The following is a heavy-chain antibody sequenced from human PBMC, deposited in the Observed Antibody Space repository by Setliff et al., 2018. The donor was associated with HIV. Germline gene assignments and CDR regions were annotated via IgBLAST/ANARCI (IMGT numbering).Heavy chain of an antibody. CDR2: ITYSGSA. CDR3: VRDDYGYNGKGFDY. V-gene: IGHV4-30-4*08. D-gene: IGHD4-17*01. CDR1: GGSISSDDYY. J-gene: IGHJ4*02. Sequence: SETLSLTCTVSGGSISSDDYYWNWIRQPPGKGLEWIGYITYSGSAYYNPSLKSRVTISIDTSNNQISLRLSSVTAADTATYYCVRDDYGYNGKGFDYWGPGTLVTVSS.